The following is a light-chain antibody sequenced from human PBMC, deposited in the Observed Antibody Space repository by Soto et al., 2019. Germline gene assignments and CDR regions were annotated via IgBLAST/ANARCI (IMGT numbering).Light chain of an antibody. J-gene: IGKJ5*01. CDR1: QRVKTF. CDR3: QQRSNWPPIT. V-gene: IGKV3-11*01. CDR2: DAS. Sequence: EMGFTHSPATLSLSPGERATLSCRASQRVKTFLVWYQQRPGQAPRLLISDASHRATGIPARFSGSGFGTDFTLTISSLEPEDAAVYSYQQRSNWPPITFGQGTRLEIK.